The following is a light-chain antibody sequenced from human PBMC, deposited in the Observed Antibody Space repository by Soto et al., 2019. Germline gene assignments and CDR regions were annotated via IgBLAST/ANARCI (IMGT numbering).Light chain of an antibody. CDR3: QQYDNPIT. CDR2: DAS. Sequence: IQMTQSPSSLSASVGDIVTITCQASQDISNYLNWYQQKPGKAPKLLIYDASNLETGVPSRFSGSGSGTDFTFTISSLQPEDIATYYCQQYDNPITFGQGTRLEFK. J-gene: IGKJ5*01. V-gene: IGKV1-33*01. CDR1: QDISNY.